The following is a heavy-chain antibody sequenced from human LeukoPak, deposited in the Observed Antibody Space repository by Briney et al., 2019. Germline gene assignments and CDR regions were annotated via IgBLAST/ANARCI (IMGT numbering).Heavy chain of an antibody. J-gene: IGHJ4*02. D-gene: IGHD3-22*01. CDR1: RFTSRSYA. CDR3: AKNSGFFDY. CDR2: ISASDTST. V-gene: IGHV3-23*01. Sequence: FRPSCEDSRFTSRSYAMTWVSKPAGKGLAWFSSISASDTSTYYADSVKGRFTNSRDNSKNTLYLQMNSLRAEDTAVYYCAKNSGFFDYWGQGTLVTVSS.